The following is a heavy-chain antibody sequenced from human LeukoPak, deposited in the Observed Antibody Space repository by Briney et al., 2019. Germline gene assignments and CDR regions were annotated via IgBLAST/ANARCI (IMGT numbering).Heavy chain of an antibody. J-gene: IGHJ4*02. CDR3: ARNRWLDY. V-gene: IGHV1-46*01. CDR2: INPSGGST. D-gene: IGHD5-24*01. Sequence: ASVKVSCRASGYTFTNFYIHWVRQAPGQGLDWMGVINPSGGSTTYAQNFQGRVTMTTDTSTSTVYMELSSLRSEDTAVYYCARNRWLDYLGQGTLVTVSS. CDR1: GYTFTNFY.